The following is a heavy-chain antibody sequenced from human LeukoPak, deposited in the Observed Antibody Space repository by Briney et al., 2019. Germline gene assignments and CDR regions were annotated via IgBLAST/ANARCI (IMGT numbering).Heavy chain of an antibody. J-gene: IGHJ4*02. Sequence: GRSLRLSCAASGFTFSSYAMHWVRQAPGKGLEWVAVISYDGSNKYYADSVKGRFTISRDNAKNSLYLQMNSLRAEDTAVYYCARVRGYSYGSLDYWGQGTLVTVSS. CDR2: ISYDGSNK. V-gene: IGHV3-30-3*01. D-gene: IGHD5-18*01. CDR3: ARVRGYSYGSLDY. CDR1: GFTFSSYA.